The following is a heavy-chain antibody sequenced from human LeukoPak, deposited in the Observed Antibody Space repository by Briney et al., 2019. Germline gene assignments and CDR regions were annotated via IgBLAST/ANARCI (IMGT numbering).Heavy chain of an antibody. D-gene: IGHD3-3*01. V-gene: IGHV4-4*02. CDR1: GASISKTNW. Sequence: SETLSLTCAVSGASISKTNWWSWVRQPPGKGLEWIGEIYHSGKTNYNPSLKSRVTISVDKSKNQISLKLSSVTAADTAVYYCARDAPYYDFWSGYYSDYYYMDVWGKGTTVTVSS. CDR3: ARDAPYYDFWSGYYSDYYYMDV. CDR2: IYHSGKT. J-gene: IGHJ6*03.